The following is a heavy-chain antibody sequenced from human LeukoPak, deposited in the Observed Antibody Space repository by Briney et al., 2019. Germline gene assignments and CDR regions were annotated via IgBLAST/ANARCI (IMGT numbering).Heavy chain of an antibody. V-gene: IGHV3-30-3*01. CDR2: ISYDGSNK. Sequence: GGSLRLSCAASGFTFSNYAMSWVRQAPGKGLEWVAVISYDGSNKYYADSVKGRFTISRDNSKNTLYLQMNSLRAEDTAVYYCARGSSMGRNWFDPWGQGTLVTVSS. CDR3: ARGSSMGRNWFDP. CDR1: GFTFSNYA. J-gene: IGHJ5*02. D-gene: IGHD3-10*01.